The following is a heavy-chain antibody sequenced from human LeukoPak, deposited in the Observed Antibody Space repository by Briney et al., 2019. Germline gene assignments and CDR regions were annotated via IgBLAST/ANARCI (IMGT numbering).Heavy chain of an antibody. V-gene: IGHV3-30*02. CDR2: IRYDGSNK. J-gene: IGHJ4*02. CDR1: KFIFSDYG. Sequence: GGSLRLSCAASKFIFSDYGMHWVRQAPGKGLEWVAFIRYDGSNKYYADSVKGRFPISRDNSKNTLYLQMNSLRAEDTAVYYCAKDRYCSSTSCPLDYWGQGTLVTVSS. CDR3: AKDRYCSSTSCPLDY. D-gene: IGHD2-2*01.